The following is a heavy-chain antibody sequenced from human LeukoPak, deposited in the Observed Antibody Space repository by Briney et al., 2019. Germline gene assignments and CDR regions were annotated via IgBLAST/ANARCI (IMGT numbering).Heavy chain of an antibody. D-gene: IGHD6-19*01. J-gene: IGHJ4*02. CDR3: TTGPSSGWTRDFDY. V-gene: IGHV3-15*01. CDR1: GFTFSNAW. CDR2: IKSKTDGGTT. Sequence: PGGSLRLSCAASGFTFSNAWMSWVRQAPGKGLEWVGRIKSKTDGGTTDYAAPVKGRFTISRDDSKNTLYLQINSLTTEDTAVYYCTTGPSSGWTRDFDYWGQGTLLTVSS.